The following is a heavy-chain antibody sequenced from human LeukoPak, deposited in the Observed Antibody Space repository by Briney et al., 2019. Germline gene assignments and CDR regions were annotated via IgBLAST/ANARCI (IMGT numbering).Heavy chain of an antibody. CDR1: GYTFTGYY. CDR2: INPNSGGT. V-gene: IGHV1-2*02. CDR3: ARGQYSSGLGLLDY. Sequence: ASVKVSCKASGYTFTGYYIHWVRQAPGQGLEWMGWINPNSGGTNYAQKFQGRVTMTRDTSISTAYMEVSRLRSDGTAVYYCARGQYSSGLGLLDYWGQGTLVTVSS. J-gene: IGHJ4*02. D-gene: IGHD6-19*01.